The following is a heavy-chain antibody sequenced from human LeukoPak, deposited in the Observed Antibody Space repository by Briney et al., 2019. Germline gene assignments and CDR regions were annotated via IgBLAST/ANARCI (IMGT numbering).Heavy chain of an antibody. J-gene: IGHJ4*02. D-gene: IGHD3-3*01. Sequence: GGSLRLSCAASGFTFSTYWMSWVREAPGKGLEWVANINRDGSDKYYVDSVKGRFTISRDNAKNSLFLQINSLRAEDTAVFYCARERYDDYFDSWGQGTLVTGSS. CDR3: ARERYDDYFDS. CDR2: INRDGSDK. CDR1: GFTFSTYW. V-gene: IGHV3-7*01.